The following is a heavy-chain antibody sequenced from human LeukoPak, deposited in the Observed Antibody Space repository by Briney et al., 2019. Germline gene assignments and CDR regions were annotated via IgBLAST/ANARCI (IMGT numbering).Heavy chain of an antibody. Sequence: GRSLRLSCAASGLTLSSYGMHWVRQAPGKGLEWVAVISSDGTNRKYADSVKGRFTISRDNSKNTMDLQMNSLRVEDTAVYYCATSYDILIGYFGSWGQGTLVTVSS. CDR2: ISSDGTNR. J-gene: IGHJ4*02. V-gene: IGHV3-30*03. CDR1: GLTLSSYG. D-gene: IGHD3-9*01. CDR3: ATSYDILIGYFGS.